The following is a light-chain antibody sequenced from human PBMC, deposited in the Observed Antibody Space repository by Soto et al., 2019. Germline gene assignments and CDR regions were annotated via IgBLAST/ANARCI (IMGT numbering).Light chain of an antibody. V-gene: IGKV3-20*01. CDR3: QQYGSSPRT. J-gene: IGKJ5*01. CDR1: QSVDND. Sequence: EIVMTQSPATLSVSPGDRATLSCRASQSVDNDLAWYQQKPGQPPRLLIYDASKRATGIPARFSGSGSGTDFTLTISRLEPEDFAVYYCQQYGSSPRTFGQGTRLEIK. CDR2: DAS.